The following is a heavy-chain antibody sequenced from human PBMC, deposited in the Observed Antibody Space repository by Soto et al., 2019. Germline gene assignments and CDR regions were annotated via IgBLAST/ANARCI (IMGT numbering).Heavy chain of an antibody. D-gene: IGHD4-17*01. CDR3: ATMGTPVTGLYYFDY. Sequence: QVQLQESGPGLVKPSQTLSLTCTVSGGSISSGNYYWSWIRQPPGKGLEWMGFISYSGTTHYSASLRSRFSISVDTSKNQFSLDLSSVTAADTAVYYCATMGTPVTGLYYFDYWGQGTLVTVCS. CDR1: GGSISSGNYY. CDR2: ISYSGTT. V-gene: IGHV4-30-4*01. J-gene: IGHJ4*02.